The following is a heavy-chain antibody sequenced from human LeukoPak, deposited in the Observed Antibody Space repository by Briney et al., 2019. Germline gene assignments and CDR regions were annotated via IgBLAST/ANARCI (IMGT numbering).Heavy chain of an antibody. J-gene: IGHJ6*03. CDR3: ARPAVAASGDYYYMDV. CDR2: IYYSGST. D-gene: IGHD6-19*01. V-gene: IGHV4-39*01. Sequence: KSSETLSLTRKVSGGSISSSSYYWGWIRQPPGKGLEWIGSIYYSGSTYYSPSLKSRVTISIDTSKNQFSLKLSSVTAADTAVYHCARPAVAASGDYYYMDVWGKGTTVTVSS. CDR1: GGSISSSSYY.